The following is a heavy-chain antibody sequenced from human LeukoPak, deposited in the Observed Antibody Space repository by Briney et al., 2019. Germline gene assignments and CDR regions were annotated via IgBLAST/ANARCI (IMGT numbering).Heavy chain of an antibody. CDR2: ISDSGGST. CDR1: GFTLSDYA. D-gene: IGHD1-26*01. V-gene: IGHV3-23*01. Sequence: GSLILSCAASGFTLSDYAMTWVRQAPGKGLEWVSTISDSGGSTFYADSVKGRFTISRDNSKNTLFLQINSLRAEDTAIYYCAGLYGGSYAYWGQGTLVTVSS. CDR3: AGLYGGSYAY. J-gene: IGHJ4*02.